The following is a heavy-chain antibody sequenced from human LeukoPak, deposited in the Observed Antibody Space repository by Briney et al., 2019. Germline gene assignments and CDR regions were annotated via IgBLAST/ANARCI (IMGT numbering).Heavy chain of an antibody. Sequence: GASVKVSCKASGYTFTSYDINWVRQATGQGLEWMGWMNPNSGNTGYAQKFQGRVTITRNTSISTAYMELSSLRSEDTAVYYCSRGPTVPLLRKTEDFDAFDIWGQGTMVTVSS. J-gene: IGHJ3*02. CDR2: MNPNSGNT. D-gene: IGHD1-14*01. V-gene: IGHV1-8*03. CDR3: SRGPTVPLLRKTEDFDAFDI. CDR1: GYTFTSYD.